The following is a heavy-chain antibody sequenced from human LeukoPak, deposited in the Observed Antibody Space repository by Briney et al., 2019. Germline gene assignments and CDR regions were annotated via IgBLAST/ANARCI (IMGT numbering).Heavy chain of an antibody. D-gene: IGHD3-16*01. V-gene: IGHV3-21*01. J-gene: IGHJ4*02. CDR2: ISSSSSYI. CDR3: ARVAGDWGDFDY. CDR1: GFTFSSYS. Sequence: GGSLRLSCAASGFTFSSYSMNWVRQAPGKGLEWVSSISSSSSYIYYADSVKGRFTISRDNAKSSLYLQMNSLRAEDTAVYYCARVAGDWGDFDYWGQGTLVTVSS.